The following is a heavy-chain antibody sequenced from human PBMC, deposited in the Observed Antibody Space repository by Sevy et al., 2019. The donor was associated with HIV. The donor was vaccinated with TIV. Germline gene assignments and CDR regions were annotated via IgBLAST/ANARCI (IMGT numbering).Heavy chain of an antibody. CDR1: GFTFSSYD. CDR2: ISYDGSNK. D-gene: IGHD6-19*01. V-gene: IGHV3-30*18. CDR3: AKGYSSGPYNWFDP. J-gene: IGHJ5*02. Sequence: GGSLRLSCAASGFTFSSYDMHWVRQAPGKGLEWVAVISYDGSNKYYADSVKGRFTISRDNSKNTLYLQMNSLRADDTAVYYCAKGYSSGPYNWFDPWGQGTLVTVSS.